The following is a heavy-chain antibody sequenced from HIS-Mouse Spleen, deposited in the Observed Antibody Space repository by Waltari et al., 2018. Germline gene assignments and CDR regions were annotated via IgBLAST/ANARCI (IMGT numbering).Heavy chain of an antibody. CDR1: GGPISSSSYY. V-gene: IGHV4-39*07. CDR2: IYYSGST. D-gene: IGHD6-13*01. Sequence: QLQLQGSGPGLVKPSENLSLTCTVPGGPISSSSYYGGWIRQPPGKGLGWIGSIYYSGSTYYNPSLKSRVTISVDTSKNQFSLKLSSVTAADTAVYYCAREIPYSSSWYDWYFDLWGRGTLVTVSS. CDR3: AREIPYSSSWYDWYFDL. J-gene: IGHJ2*01.